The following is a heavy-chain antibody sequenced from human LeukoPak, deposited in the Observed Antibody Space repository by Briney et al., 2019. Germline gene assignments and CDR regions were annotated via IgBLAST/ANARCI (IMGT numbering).Heavy chain of an antibody. CDR2: ISSDGSSK. J-gene: IGHJ4*02. D-gene: IGHD6-13*01. CDR3: ARDQGRIAAAGNYLSSGY. CDR1: GFTFTSYT. V-gene: IGHV3-30-3*01. Sequence: PGRSLRLSCAASGFTFTSYTMHWVRQAPGKGLEWVAVISSDGSSKYYADSVKGRFTIPRDNSKNTLYLQMNSLRTEDTAVYYCARDQGRIAAAGNYLSSGYWGQGTLVTVSS.